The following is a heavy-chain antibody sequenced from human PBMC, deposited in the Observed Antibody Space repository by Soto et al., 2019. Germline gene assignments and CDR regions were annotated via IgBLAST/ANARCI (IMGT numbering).Heavy chain of an antibody. CDR1: GGSISSGGYY. Sequence: SETLSLTCTVSGGSISSGGYYWSWIRQHPGKGLEWIGYIYYSGSTYYNPSLKSRVTISVDTSKNQFSLKLSSVTAADTAVYYCARVSMVRGVRYCGMDVWGQGTTVTVSS. CDR2: IYYSGST. V-gene: IGHV4-31*03. CDR3: ARVSMVRGVRYCGMDV. D-gene: IGHD3-10*01. J-gene: IGHJ6*02.